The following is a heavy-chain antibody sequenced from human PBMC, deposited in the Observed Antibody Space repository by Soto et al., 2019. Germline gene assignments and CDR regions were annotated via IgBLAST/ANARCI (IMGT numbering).Heavy chain of an antibody. CDR1: GYTFTRYY. CDR3: ARDTRSDSNWLVH. J-gene: IGHJ5*02. D-gene: IGHD2-21*02. CDR2: THPSSGST. V-gene: IGHV1-46*03. Sequence: ASVKVSCKASGYTFTRYYIHWVRQAPGQGLEWMGITHPSSGSTSYAQKFQGRVTVTRDTSTGTVYMELSSLRTEDTAVYYCARDTRSDSNWLVHWGQGTLITVCS.